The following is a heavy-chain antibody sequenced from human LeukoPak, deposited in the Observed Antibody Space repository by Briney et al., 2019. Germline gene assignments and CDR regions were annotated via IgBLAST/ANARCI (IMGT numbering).Heavy chain of an antibody. CDR1: GGSISSSSYY. D-gene: IGHD6-13*01. J-gene: IGHJ6*02. V-gene: IGHV4-39*01. Sequence: PSETLSLTCTVSGGSISSSSYYWGWIRQPPGKGLEWTGSIYYSGSTYYNPSLKSRVTISVDTSKNQFSLKLTSVTAADTAVYYCARGAAGSYYYYGMDVWGQGTTVTVSS. CDR3: ARGAAGSYYYYGMDV. CDR2: IYYSGST.